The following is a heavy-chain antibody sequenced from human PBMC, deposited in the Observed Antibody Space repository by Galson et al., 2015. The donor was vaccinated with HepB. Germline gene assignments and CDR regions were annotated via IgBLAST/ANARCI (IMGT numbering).Heavy chain of an antibody. CDR3: ANGDVWGSAALNYGMDV. J-gene: IGHJ6*02. D-gene: IGHD3-16*01. V-gene: IGHV3-23*01. Sequence: SLRLSCAASGFTFNSYAMTWVRQAPGKGLEWVAAIGGGGSTSYAESVKGRFTISRDNSKNMVFLQMCSLRAEDTAVYYCANGDVWGSAALNYGMDVWGQGTTVTVSS. CDR2: IGGGGST. CDR1: GFTFNSYA.